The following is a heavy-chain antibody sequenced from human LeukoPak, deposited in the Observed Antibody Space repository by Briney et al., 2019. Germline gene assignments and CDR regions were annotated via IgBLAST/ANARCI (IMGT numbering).Heavy chain of an antibody. CDR2: VRSGSNTI. CDR1: GFTFSSYS. Sequence: GGSLRLSCAASGFTFSSYSMNWVRQAPGKGLEWVSYVRSGSNTIYYAESVKGRFTISRDNAKNSLYLQMNSLRDEDTAVYYCVRDWYFDLWGRGTRVTVSS. V-gene: IGHV3-48*02. J-gene: IGHJ2*01. CDR3: VRDWYFDL.